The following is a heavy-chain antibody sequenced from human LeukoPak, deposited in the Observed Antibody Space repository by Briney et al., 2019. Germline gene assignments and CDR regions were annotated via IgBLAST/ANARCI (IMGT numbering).Heavy chain of an antibody. CDR3: AKVESVVIPAALYY. D-gene: IGHD2-2*01. Sequence: PGGSLRLSCAASGFTFSSYAMSWVRQAPGKGLEWVSAISGSGGSTYYADSVKGRYTISRDNSKNTLYLQMNSLRAEDTAVYYCAKVESVVIPAALYYWGQGTLVTVSS. V-gene: IGHV3-23*01. J-gene: IGHJ4*02. CDR2: ISGSGGST. CDR1: GFTFSSYA.